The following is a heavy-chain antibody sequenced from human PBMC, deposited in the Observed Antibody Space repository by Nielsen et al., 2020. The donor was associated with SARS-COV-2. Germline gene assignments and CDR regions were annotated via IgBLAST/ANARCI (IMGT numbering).Heavy chain of an antibody. V-gene: IGHV4-31*03. CDR2: IYYSGST. CDR1: GGSISSGGYY. D-gene: IGHD5-24*01. CDR3: ARWGDGLDYSHGAYYFDY. Sequence: SETLSLTCTVSGGSISSGGYYWSWIRQHPGKGLEWIGYIYYSGSTNYNPSLKSRVTISVDTSKNQFSLKLSSVTAADTAVYYCARWGDGLDYSHGAYYFDYWGQGTLVTVSS. J-gene: IGHJ4*02.